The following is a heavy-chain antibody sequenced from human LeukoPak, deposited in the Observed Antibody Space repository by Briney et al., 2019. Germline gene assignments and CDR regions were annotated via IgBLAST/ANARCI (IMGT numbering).Heavy chain of an antibody. CDR1: GYTFTGYY. V-gene: IGHV1-2*04. CDR2: INPNSGGT. CDR3: ASSLCSGGSCYAQDMLSFDY. J-gene: IGHJ4*02. D-gene: IGHD2-15*01. Sequence: AASVKVSCKASGYTFTGYYMHWVRQAPGQGLEWMGWINPNSGGTNYAQKFQGWVTMTRDTSISTAYMELSRLRSDDTAVYYCASSLCSGGSCYAQDMLSFDYWGQGTLVTVSS.